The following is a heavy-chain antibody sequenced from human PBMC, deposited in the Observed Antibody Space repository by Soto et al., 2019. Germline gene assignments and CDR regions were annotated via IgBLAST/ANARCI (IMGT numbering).Heavy chain of an antibody. D-gene: IGHD4-4*01. V-gene: IGHV3-21*01. CDR1: GFTFSSYS. Sequence: EVQLVESGGGLVKPGGSLRLSCAASGFTFSSYSMNWVRQAPGKGLEWVSSISSSSSYIYYADSVKGRFTISRDNAKNSLYLQMNSLRAEDTAVYYCARVWTTVTSFESLDYWGQGTLVTVSS. CDR2: ISSSSSYI. J-gene: IGHJ4*02. CDR3: ARVWTTVTSFESLDY.